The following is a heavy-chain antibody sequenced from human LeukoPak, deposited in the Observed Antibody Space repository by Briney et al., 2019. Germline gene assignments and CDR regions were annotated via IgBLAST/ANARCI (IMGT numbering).Heavy chain of an antibody. Sequence: GGSLRLSCAASGFTFSSYAMSWVRPAPGKGLEWVSAISGSGGSTYYADSVKGRFTISRDNSKNTLYLQMNSLRAEDTAVYYCAKDSLTIFGVVIMAPFDYWGQGTLVTVSS. CDR2: ISGSGGST. D-gene: IGHD3-3*01. J-gene: IGHJ4*02. V-gene: IGHV3-23*01. CDR3: AKDSLTIFGVVIMAPFDY. CDR1: GFTFSSYA.